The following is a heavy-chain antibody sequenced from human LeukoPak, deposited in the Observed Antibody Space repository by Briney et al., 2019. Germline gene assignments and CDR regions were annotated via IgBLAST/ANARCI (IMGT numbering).Heavy chain of an antibody. J-gene: IGHJ4*02. V-gene: IGHV4-39*01. CDR1: GGSVGSSDSY. CDR3: ARRGLVVIPV. CDR2: IYYGGTT. D-gene: IGHD2-21*01. Sequence: SETLSLTCTVSGGSVGSSDSYWVWVRQPPGKGLEWVGRIYYGGTTHYSPSLKSRLTISADTSRNQFSLSLTSVTAADTAVYFCARRGLVVIPVWGQGTLVTVSS.